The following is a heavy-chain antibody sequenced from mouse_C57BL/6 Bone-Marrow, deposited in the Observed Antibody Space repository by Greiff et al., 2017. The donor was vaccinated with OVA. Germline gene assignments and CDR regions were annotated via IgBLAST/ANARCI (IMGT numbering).Heavy chain of an antibody. CDR1: GYTFTSYT. Sequence: QVQLKESGAELARPGASVKMSCKASGYTFTSYTMHWVKQRPGQGLEWIGYINPSSGYTKYNQKFKDKATLTAAKSSSTAYMQLSSLTSEDSAVYYCARLPYYYGSILYYYAMDYWGQGTSVTVSS. CDR2: INPSSGYT. CDR3: ARLPYYYGSILYYYAMDY. J-gene: IGHJ4*01. D-gene: IGHD1-1*01. V-gene: IGHV1-4*01.